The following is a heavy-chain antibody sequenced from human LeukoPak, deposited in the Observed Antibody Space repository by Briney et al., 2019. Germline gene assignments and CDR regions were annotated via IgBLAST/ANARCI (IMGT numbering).Heavy chain of an antibody. V-gene: IGHV3-21*01. CDR1: GFTFSSYS. J-gene: IGHJ4*02. CDR2: ISSSISYI. Sequence: GGSLRLSCAASGFTFSSYSMNWVRQAPGKGLEWVSSISSSISYIYYADSVKGRFTISSDNAKNSLYLQMTGLRAEDTAVYYCASSRAPYGGYDFDYWGQGTLVTVSS. CDR3: ASSRAPYGGYDFDY. D-gene: IGHD5-12*01.